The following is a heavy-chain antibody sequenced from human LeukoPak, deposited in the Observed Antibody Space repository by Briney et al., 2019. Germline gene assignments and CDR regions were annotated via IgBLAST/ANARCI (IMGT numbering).Heavy chain of an antibody. D-gene: IGHD4-23*01. CDR3: ARDNSVEDTAWWFDP. J-gene: IGHJ5*02. CDR1: GYTFTSYY. V-gene: IGHV1-46*01. CDR2: INPSGGST. Sequence: SVKVSCKASGYTFTSYYMHWVRQAPGQGLEWMGIINPSGGSTSYAQKFQGRVTMTRDMSTSTDYMELSSLRSEDTAVYYCARDNSVEDTAWWFDPWGQGTLVTVSS.